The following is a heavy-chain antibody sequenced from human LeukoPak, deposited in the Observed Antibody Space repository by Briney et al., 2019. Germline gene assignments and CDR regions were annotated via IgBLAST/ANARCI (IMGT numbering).Heavy chain of an antibody. D-gene: IGHD3-3*01. V-gene: IGHV3-30*02. Sequence: GGSLRLSCTASGFIFSNYGMHWVRQAPGKGPEWVAYIRNDGSNNYYEDSVKGRFTISRDNAKNSLYLQMNSLRAEDTAVYYCAREQGGESGLLRFLEWLPSGAFDIWGQGTMVTVSS. CDR2: IRNDGSNN. CDR3: AREQGGESGLLRFLEWLPSGAFDI. CDR1: GFIFSNYG. J-gene: IGHJ3*02.